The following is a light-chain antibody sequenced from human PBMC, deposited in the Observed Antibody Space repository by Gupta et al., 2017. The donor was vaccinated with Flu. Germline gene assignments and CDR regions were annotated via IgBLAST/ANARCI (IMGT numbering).Light chain of an antibody. CDR2: LNSDGSH. CDR3: QTWVTGVQV. CDR1: SGHSRYA. V-gene: IGLV4-69*01. Sequence: QLVLTQSPSASASLRASVNLTCPLRSGHSRYAIAWHQQQPEKGPRYLMYLNSDGSHSKGDGIPDRFSDSSSGAERYLTISSLQSEDEADYYCQTWVTGVQVFGGGTKLTVL. J-gene: IGLJ3*02.